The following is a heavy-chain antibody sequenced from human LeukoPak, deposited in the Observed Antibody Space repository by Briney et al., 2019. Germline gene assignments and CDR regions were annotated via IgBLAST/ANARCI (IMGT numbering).Heavy chain of an antibody. D-gene: IGHD6-13*01. Sequence: GGSLRLSCAASGFTFSSYAMSWVRQAPGKGLEWVSAISGSGGSTYYADSVKGRFTISRDNSKNTLYLQMNSLRAEDTAVYYCARERGVIAAAGSFYFDYWGQGTLVTVSS. CDR2: ISGSGGST. CDR3: ARERGVIAAAGSFYFDY. V-gene: IGHV3-23*01. J-gene: IGHJ4*02. CDR1: GFTFSSYA.